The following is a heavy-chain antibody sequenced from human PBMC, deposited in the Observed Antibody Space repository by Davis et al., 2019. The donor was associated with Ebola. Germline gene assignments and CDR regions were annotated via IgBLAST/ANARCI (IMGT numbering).Heavy chain of an antibody. J-gene: IGHJ4*02. CDR1: GGSFSGYY. V-gene: IGHV4-34*01. Sequence: PSETLSLTCGVYGGSFSGYYWNWIRQSPGKGLEWIGEINHSGSSNYNPSLKSRVTISVDTSKNQFSLKLSSVTAADTAVYYCARGGSYRPYYFDYWGQGTLVSVSS. CDR2: INHSGSS. CDR3: ARGGSYRPYYFDY. D-gene: IGHD3-16*02.